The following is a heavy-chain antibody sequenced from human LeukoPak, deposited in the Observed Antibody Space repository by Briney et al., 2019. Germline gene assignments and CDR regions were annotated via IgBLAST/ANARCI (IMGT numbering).Heavy chain of an antibody. CDR3: ATFYCSSTTCYTGWHFDY. CDR1: GFTFSSYS. Sequence: GGSLRLSCAASGFTFSSYSMNWVRQAPGKGLEWVSSISSRSSDIYYADSVKGRFTTSRDNAKNSLYLQMHSLRAEDTAVYYCATFYCSSTTCYTGWHFDYWGQGTLVTVSS. D-gene: IGHD2-2*02. CDR2: ISSRSSDI. V-gene: IGHV3-21*01. J-gene: IGHJ4*02.